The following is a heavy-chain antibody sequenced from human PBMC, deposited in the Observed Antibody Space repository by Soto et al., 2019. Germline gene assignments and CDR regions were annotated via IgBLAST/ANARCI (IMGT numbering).Heavy chain of an antibody. J-gene: IGHJ4*02. D-gene: IGHD2-2*02. Sequence: QVQLVESGGGVVQPGRSLRLSCAASGFTFSSYGMHWVRQAPGKGLEWVAVISYDGSNKYYADSVKGRFTISRDNSKNTLYLQMNSLRAEDTAVYYCAKPTPCSSTSCYTEYYFDYWGQGTLVTVSS. CDR2: ISYDGSNK. V-gene: IGHV3-30*18. CDR1: GFTFSSYG. CDR3: AKPTPCSSTSCYTEYYFDY.